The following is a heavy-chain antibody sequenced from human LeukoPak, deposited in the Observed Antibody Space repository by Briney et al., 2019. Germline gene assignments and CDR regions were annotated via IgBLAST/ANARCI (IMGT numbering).Heavy chain of an antibody. V-gene: IGHV3-48*02. CDR3: ARDGTSCYFSSCYYYYYMDV. CDR2: ISSSSSTI. Sequence: PGGSLRLSCAASGFTFSSYSMNWVRQAPGNGLEWVSYISSSSSTIYYAASVKGRFTISRDNAKNSLYLQMNSLRDEDTAVYYCARDGTSCYFSSCYYYYYMDVWGKGTTVTVSS. D-gene: IGHD2-2*01. CDR1: GFTFSSYS. J-gene: IGHJ6*03.